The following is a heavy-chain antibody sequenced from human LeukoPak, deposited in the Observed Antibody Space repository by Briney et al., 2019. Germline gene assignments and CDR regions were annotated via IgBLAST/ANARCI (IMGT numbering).Heavy chain of an antibody. CDR2: INHSGST. D-gene: IGHD6-19*01. CDR1: GGSFSGYY. CDR3: ARSPGIAVAGTAKMYYFDY. V-gene: IGHV4-34*01. Sequence: PSETLSLTCAVYGGSFSGYYWSWIRQPPGKGLEWIGEINHSGSTNYNPSLKSRVTISVDTSKNQFSLKLSSVTAADTAVYYCARSPGIAVAGTAKMYYFDYWGQGTQVTVSS. J-gene: IGHJ4*02.